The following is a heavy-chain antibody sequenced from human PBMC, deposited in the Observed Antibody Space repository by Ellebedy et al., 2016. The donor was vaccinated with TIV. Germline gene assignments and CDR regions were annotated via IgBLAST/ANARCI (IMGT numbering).Heavy chain of an antibody. Sequence: GGSLRLXCAASGFTFSNAWMNWVRQAPGKGLEWVGRIKSKTDGGTTDYAAPVKGRFTISRDDSKNTLYLQMNSLKTEDTAVYYCTTWLVVVAGGNSDYWGQGTLVTVSS. CDR1: GFTFSNAW. D-gene: IGHD2-15*01. J-gene: IGHJ4*02. V-gene: IGHV3-15*07. CDR3: TTWLVVVAGGNSDY. CDR2: IKSKTDGGTT.